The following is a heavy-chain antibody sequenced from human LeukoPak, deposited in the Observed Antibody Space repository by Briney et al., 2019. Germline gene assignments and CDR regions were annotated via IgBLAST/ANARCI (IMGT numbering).Heavy chain of an antibody. CDR1: GGSISSYY. V-gene: IGHV4-59*01. CDR3: ARDGREGSGSYAYY. J-gene: IGHJ4*02. D-gene: IGHD1-26*01. CDR2: IYYSGST. Sequence: SETLSLTYTVSGGSISSYYWSWIRQPPGKGLEWIGYIYYSGSTNYNPSLKSRVTISVDTSKNQFSLKLSSVTAADTAVYYCARDGREGSGSYAYYWGQGTLVTVSS.